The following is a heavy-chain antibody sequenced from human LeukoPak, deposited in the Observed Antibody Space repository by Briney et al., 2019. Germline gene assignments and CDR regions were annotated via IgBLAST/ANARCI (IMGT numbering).Heavy chain of an antibody. Sequence: TSSETLSLTCSVSGGSNRAYYWSWIRQPPGKGLEWIGYINYSGRTDYNPSLKGRVTISVDTSKNQFSLKLSSVTAADTAVFYCARTISGWYYFDYWGQGTLVSVSS. CDR1: GGSNRAYY. CDR3: ARTISGWYYFDY. J-gene: IGHJ4*02. CDR2: INYSGRT. V-gene: IGHV4-59*08. D-gene: IGHD6-13*01.